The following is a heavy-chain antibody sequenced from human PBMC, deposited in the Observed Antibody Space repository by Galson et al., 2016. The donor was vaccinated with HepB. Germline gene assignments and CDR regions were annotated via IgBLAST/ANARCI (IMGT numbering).Heavy chain of an antibody. D-gene: IGHD3-10*01. CDR1: GYMFNRYG. Sequence: SVKVSCKASGYMFNRYGISWVRQAPGQGLEWMGWISGYNGDTTYAQKIQGRVTVTTDTSTSTAYMELRSLRSDDTAVYYCARGAGGYFDLWGRGTLVTVSS. J-gene: IGHJ2*01. CDR2: ISGYNGDT. V-gene: IGHV1-18*01. CDR3: ARGAGGYFDL.